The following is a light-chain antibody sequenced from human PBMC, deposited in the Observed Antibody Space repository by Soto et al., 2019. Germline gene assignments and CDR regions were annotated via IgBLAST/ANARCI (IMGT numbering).Light chain of an antibody. CDR2: EVS. V-gene: IGLV2-8*01. CDR1: SSDVGGYKY. Sequence: QSALTQPPSASGSPGQSVTISCTGTSSDVGGYKYVSWYQQHPGKVPKLMIYEVSKRPSGVPDRFSGSKSGNTASLTVSGLQAEDEADYYCSSYAGSYIDYVFGTGTKLTVL. CDR3: SSYAGSYIDYV. J-gene: IGLJ1*01.